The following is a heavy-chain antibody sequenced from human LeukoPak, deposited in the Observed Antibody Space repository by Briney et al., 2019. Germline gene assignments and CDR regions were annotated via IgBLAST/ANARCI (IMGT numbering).Heavy chain of an antibody. D-gene: IGHD2-15*01. V-gene: IGHV1-2*02. CDR1: GYIFSGYY. Sequence: GASVKVSCKASGYIFSGYYMHWLRQAPGQGLEWMGWINPNSGGADYAQKFQGRVTMTRDTSISTAYMALSRLRSDDTAVYYCAKGPPEYCSGGSCHSGRNWIDLWGQGTLVTVSS. CDR3: AKGPPEYCSGGSCHSGRNWIDL. J-gene: IGHJ5*02. CDR2: INPNSGGA.